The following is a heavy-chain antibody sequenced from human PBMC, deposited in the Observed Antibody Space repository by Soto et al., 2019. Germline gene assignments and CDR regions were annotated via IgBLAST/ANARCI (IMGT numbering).Heavy chain of an antibody. CDR2: ISAYNGNT. CDR3: ARLRYCSSTSCYTNAAGYYGMDV. V-gene: IGHV1-18*04. J-gene: IGHJ6*02. CDR1: GYTFTSYC. D-gene: IGHD2-2*02. Sequence: ASVKVSCKASGYTFTSYCISWVLQAPGQGLEWMGWISAYNGNTNYAQKLQGRVTMTTDTSTSTAYMELRSLRSDDTAVYYCARLRYCSSTSCYTNAAGYYGMDVWGQGTTVTVSS.